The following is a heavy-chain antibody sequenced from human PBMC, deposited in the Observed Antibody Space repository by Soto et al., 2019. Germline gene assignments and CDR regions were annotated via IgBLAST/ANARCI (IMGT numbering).Heavy chain of an antibody. CDR2: IYHSGST. Sequence: ASETLSLTCAVSGGSISSGGYSWSWIRQPPGKGLEWIGYIYHSGSTYYNPSLKSRVTISVDRSKNQFSLKLSSVTAADTAVYYCAKDTVPVATPWFDPWGQGTLVTVSS. J-gene: IGHJ5*02. V-gene: IGHV4-30-2*01. CDR1: GGSISSGGYS. CDR3: AKDTVPVATPWFDP. D-gene: IGHD2-2*01.